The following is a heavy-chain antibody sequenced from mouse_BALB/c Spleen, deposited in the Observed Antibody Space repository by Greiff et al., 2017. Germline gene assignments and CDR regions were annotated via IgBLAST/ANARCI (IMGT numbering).Heavy chain of an antibody. CDR3: ARSGYGNLYAMDY. V-gene: IGHV3-2*02. CDR2: ISYSGST. J-gene: IGHJ4*01. Sequence: EVQLVESGPGLVKPSQSLSLTCTVTGYSITSDYAWNWIRQFPGNKLEWMGYISYSGSTSYNPSLKSRISITRDTSKNQFFLQLNSVTTEDTATYYCARSGYGNLYAMDYWGQGTSVTVSA. D-gene: IGHD2-10*02. CDR1: GYSITSDYA.